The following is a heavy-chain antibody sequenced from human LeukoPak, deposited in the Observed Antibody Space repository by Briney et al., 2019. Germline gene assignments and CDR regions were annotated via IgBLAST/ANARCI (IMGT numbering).Heavy chain of an antibody. CDR1: GGSISSSSYY. Sequence: SETLSLTCTVSGGSISSSSYYWGWIRQPPGKGLEWIGSIYYSGSTYYNPSLKSRVTISVDTSKNQFSLKLSSVTAADTAVYYCARGFPLTGYPYYYYMDVWGKGTTVTVSS. CDR2: IYYSGST. D-gene: IGHD3-9*01. J-gene: IGHJ6*03. V-gene: IGHV4-39*07. CDR3: ARGFPLTGYPYYYYMDV.